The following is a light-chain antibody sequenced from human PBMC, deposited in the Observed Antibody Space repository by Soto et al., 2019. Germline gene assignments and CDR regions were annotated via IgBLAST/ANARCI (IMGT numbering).Light chain of an antibody. CDR3: RSYAVTNIFV. CDR1: SSDVGGYNY. V-gene: IGLV2-8*01. CDR2: EVS. Sequence: TLTQHPSASGSPGQSVTISCTGTSSDVGGYNYVSWYQQHPGKAPKVIIYEVSKRPSGVPDRFSGSKSGSTASLTVTGLQAEDEADYYCRSYAVTNIFVFGTGTKVTVL. J-gene: IGLJ1*01.